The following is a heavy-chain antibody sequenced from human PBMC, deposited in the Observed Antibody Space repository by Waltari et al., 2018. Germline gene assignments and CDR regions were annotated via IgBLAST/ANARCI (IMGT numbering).Heavy chain of an antibody. J-gene: IGHJ4*02. D-gene: IGHD1-26*01. CDR3: ARVHGEEWELHFDY. CDR2: IYYSGTT. V-gene: IGHV4-59*08. Sequence: QVQLQESGPGLVKPSETLSLTCTVSGGSISSYYWSWIRQPPGKGLEWIGYIYYSGTTNSTPSLKSRVTISVDTSKNQFSLKLSSVTAADTAVYYCARVHGEEWELHFDYWGQGTLVTVSS. CDR1: GGSISSYY.